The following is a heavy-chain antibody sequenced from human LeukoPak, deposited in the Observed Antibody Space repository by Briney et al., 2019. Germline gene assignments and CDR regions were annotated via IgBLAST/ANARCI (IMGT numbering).Heavy chain of an antibody. J-gene: IGHJ1*01. Sequence: ASVKVSCKASGYTFTSYGISWVRQAPGQGLEWMVWISAYNGNTNYAQKLQGRVTMTTDTSTSTAYMELRSLRSDDTAVYYCARVVGGWLYEYFQHWGQGTLVTVSS. V-gene: IGHV1-18*01. D-gene: IGHD2-15*01. CDR1: GYTFTSYG. CDR3: ARVVGGWLYEYFQH. CDR2: ISAYNGNT.